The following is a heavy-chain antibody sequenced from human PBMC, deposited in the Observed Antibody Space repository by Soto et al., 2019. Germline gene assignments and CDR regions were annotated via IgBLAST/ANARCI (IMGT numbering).Heavy chain of an antibody. D-gene: IGHD2-15*01. Sequence: GESLKISCKGSGYSFTSYWIGWVRQMPGKGLEWMGIIYPGDSDTRYSPSFQGQVTISADKSISTAYLQWSSLKDSDTALYYCARICSGGSCSRYYGMDVWGQGTTVTVSS. J-gene: IGHJ6*02. V-gene: IGHV5-51*01. CDR1: GYSFTSYW. CDR2: IYPGDSDT. CDR3: ARICSGGSCSRYYGMDV.